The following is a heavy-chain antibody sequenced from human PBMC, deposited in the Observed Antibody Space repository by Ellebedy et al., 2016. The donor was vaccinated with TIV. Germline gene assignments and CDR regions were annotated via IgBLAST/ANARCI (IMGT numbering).Heavy chain of an antibody. V-gene: IGHV3-23*01. CDR3: GRRGTITGYVDY. D-gene: IGHD1-20*01. J-gene: IGHJ4*02. CDR1: GFRFTNYA. CDR2: IGKSATST. Sequence: GESLKISCVASGFRFTNYAMSWVRQTPGKGLEWVSLIGKSATSTYYADSVKGRFTLSRDNSKNTLYLQMDSLGAEDTAVYYRGRRGTITGYVDYWGQGAQVTVSS.